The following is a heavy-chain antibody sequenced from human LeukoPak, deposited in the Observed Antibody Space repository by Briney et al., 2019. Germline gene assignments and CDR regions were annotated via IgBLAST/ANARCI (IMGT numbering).Heavy chain of an antibody. V-gene: IGHV4-38-2*01. CDR3: VGNWNGLCYFDY. D-gene: IGHD1-1*01. CDR2: IYHSGST. CDR1: GYSISSGYY. Sequence: PSETLSLTCAVSGYSISSGYYWGWIRQPPGKGLGWIGSIYHSGSTYYNPSLKSRVTISVDTSKNQFSLKLSSVTAADTAVYYCVGNWNGLCYFDYWGQGTLVTVPP. J-gene: IGHJ4*02.